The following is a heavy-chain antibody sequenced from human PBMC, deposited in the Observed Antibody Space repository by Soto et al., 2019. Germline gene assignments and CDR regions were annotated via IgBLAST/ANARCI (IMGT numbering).Heavy chain of an antibody. CDR2: ISYDGSNK. V-gene: IGHV3-30*18. CDR1: GFTFSSYG. J-gene: IGHJ6*02. D-gene: IGHD4-4*01. CDR3: AKDQTTVTTPGYYYYYGMDV. Sequence: QVQLVESGGGVVQPGRSLRLSCAASGFTFSSYGMHWVRQAPGKGLEWVAVISYDGSNKYYADSVKGRFTISRDNSKNTLYLQMNSLRAEDTAVYYCAKDQTTVTTPGYYYYYGMDVWGQGTTVTVSS.